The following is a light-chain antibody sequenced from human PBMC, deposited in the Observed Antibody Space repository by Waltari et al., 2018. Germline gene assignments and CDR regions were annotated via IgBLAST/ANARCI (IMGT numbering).Light chain of an antibody. CDR1: QSGLNRSKNKND. CDR2: WAS. J-gene: IGKJ1*01. V-gene: IGKV4-1*01. Sequence: DIVMNQSPDSLDVSLGERATITCKSSQSGLNRSKNKNDVAWYQHKPGQPPKLIIYWASTRESGVPDRFGGSGSGTDFTLTISSVQAEDVAVYYCQHYYTIPWAFGQGTKVEI. CDR3: QHYYTIPWA.